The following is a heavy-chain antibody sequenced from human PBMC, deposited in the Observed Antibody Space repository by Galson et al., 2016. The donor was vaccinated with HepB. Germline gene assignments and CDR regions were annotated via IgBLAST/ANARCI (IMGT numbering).Heavy chain of an antibody. D-gene: IGHD4-11*01. V-gene: IGHV3-23*01. J-gene: IGHJ6*02. CDR3: AKDNDDYSNYYPYYYYYGMDV. CDR2: ISGKTGST. CDR1: GFTFSNYA. Sequence: SLRLSCAASGFTFSNYAMSWVRQAPGKGLQWVSTISGKTGSTYYADSVKGRFTISRDNSENTLYLQMNGLRAEDTAVYYCAKDNDDYSNYYPYYYYYGMDVWGQGTTVTVSS.